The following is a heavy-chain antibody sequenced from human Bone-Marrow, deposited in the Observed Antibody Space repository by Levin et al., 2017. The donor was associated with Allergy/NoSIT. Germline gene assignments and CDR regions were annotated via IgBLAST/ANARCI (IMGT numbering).Heavy chain of an antibody. CDR3: VRDGGYQLLPLLSYFDY. CDR1: GYSIRSAYY. CDR2: VFHTGTT. D-gene: IGHD1-26*01. J-gene: IGHJ4*02. Sequence: SQTLSLTCSVSGYSIRSAYYWGWIRQTPGKGLEWIGSVFHTGTTSYNPSLQSRVTMSRDTSKNHFPLQLRSVTAADTAIYYCVRDGGYQLLPLLSYFDYWGQGVLVTVSS. V-gene: IGHV4-38-2*02.